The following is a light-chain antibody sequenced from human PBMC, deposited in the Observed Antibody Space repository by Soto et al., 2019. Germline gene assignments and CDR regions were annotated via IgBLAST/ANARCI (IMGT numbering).Light chain of an antibody. CDR3: QQTNTFRPLN. CDR1: QGISNW. J-gene: IGKJ4*01. V-gene: IGKV1-12*01. CDR2: AAS. Sequence: DIQMTQSPSSVSASVGDRVTITCRASQGISNWLAWYQQQPGKAPKLLIYAASSVQSGVPSRFSGGGSGTHFTLIISSLQPEDVATYYCQQTNTFRPLNLGVGTKVEIK.